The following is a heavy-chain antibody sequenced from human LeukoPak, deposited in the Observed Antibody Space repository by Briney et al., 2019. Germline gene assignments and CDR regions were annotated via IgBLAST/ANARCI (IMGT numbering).Heavy chain of an antibody. Sequence: SETLSLTCTVSGGSISNTYWSWIRQAPGQGLEWIGYIYYSGSTSYNPSLKRRVTISLDTSKNQFSLKLSSVTAADTAVYYCAGDYIGYEATFEIWGQGTMVTVSS. V-gene: IGHV4-59*01. CDR1: GGSISNTY. J-gene: IGHJ3*02. CDR2: IYYSGST. D-gene: IGHD5-12*01. CDR3: AGDYIGYEATFEI.